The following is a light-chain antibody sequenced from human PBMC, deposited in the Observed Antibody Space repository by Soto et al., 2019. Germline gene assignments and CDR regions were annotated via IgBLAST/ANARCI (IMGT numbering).Light chain of an antibody. CDR1: ETVSSY. CDR3: QHYGSSPRT. J-gene: IGKJ1*01. V-gene: IGKV3-11*01. CDR2: DAS. Sequence: DILLTQSPVTLSLSPGDRATLSCRASETVSSYLLWYKQKPGQDPRLLIYDASERATGIPARVSGSGSGTEFTLTISSLQSEDFAVYYCQHYGSSPRTFGQGTKVDIK.